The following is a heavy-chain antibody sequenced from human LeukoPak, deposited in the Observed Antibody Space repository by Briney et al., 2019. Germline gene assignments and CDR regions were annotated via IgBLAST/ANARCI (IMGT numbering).Heavy chain of an antibody. CDR3: LTFGPYYFDY. Sequence: GGSLTLSCAASGFTLSDSAIHWVRQASGKGLEWVGRIKTKADGGTTDYAAPVKGRFTISRDDSKTTLYLQMNSLKTEDTAVYYCLTFGPYYFDYWGQGTLVTVSS. D-gene: IGHD3-3*01. CDR1: GFTLSDSA. J-gene: IGHJ4*02. V-gene: IGHV3-15*01. CDR2: IKTKADGGTT.